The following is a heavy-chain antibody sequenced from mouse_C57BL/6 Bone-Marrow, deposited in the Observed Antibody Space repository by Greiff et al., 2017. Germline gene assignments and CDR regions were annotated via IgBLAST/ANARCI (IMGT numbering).Heavy chain of an antibody. CDR3: ARGLLPPFDY. V-gene: IGHV5-4*03. D-gene: IGHD2-1*01. CDR2: ISDGGSYT. Sequence: EVKVVESGGGLVKPGGSLKLSCAASGFTFSSYAMSWVRQTPEKRLEWVATISDGGSYTYYPDNVKGRFTISRDNAKNNLYLQMSHLKSEDTAMYYCARGLLPPFDYWGQGTTLTVSS. J-gene: IGHJ2*01. CDR1: GFTFSSYA.